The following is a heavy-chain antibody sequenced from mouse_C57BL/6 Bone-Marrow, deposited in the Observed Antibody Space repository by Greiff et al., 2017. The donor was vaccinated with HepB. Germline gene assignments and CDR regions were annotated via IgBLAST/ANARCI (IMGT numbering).Heavy chain of an antibody. Sequence: QVQLQQPGAELVKPGASVKLSCKASGYTFTSYWMHWVNQRPGQGLEWIGMIHPNCGSTNYNEKFKSKATLTVDKSSSTAYMQLSSLTSEDSAVYYCARGGYYGFFAYWGQGTLVTVSA. CDR2: IHPNCGST. CDR3: ARGGYYGFFAY. V-gene: IGHV1-64*01. J-gene: IGHJ3*01. CDR1: GYTFTSYW. D-gene: IGHD2-1*01.